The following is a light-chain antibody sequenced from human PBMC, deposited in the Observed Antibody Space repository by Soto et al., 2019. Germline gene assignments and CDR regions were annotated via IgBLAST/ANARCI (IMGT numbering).Light chain of an antibody. CDR2: ADN. CDR1: SSNIGAGYD. V-gene: IGLV1-40*01. CDR3: QSYDTSLSGVI. Sequence: QSVLTQTPSVSGSPGQRITMSCTWSSSNIGAGYDVHWYQQLPGAAPRLLIYADNNRPSGVPDRFSASNSGTSAALAITGLQGEDEAVYYCQSYDTSLSGVIFGSGTQLTVL. J-gene: IGLJ2*01.